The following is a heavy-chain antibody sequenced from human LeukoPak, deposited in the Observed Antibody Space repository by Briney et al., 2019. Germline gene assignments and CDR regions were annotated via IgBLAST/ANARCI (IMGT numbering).Heavy chain of an antibody. CDR3: AKVGGDYDFWSGYLPDAFDI. CDR2: ISGSGGST. V-gene: IGHV3-23*01. D-gene: IGHD3-3*01. J-gene: IGHJ3*02. Sequence: PGGSLRLSCAASGFTFSSYAMSWVRQAPGKGLEWVSGISGSGGSTYYADSVRGRFTISRDNSKNTLYLQMNSLRAGDTAVYYCAKVGGDYDFWSGYLPDAFDIWGQGTMVTVSS. CDR1: GFTFSSYA.